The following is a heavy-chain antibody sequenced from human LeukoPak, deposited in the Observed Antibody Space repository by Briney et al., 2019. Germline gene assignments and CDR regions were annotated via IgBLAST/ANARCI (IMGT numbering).Heavy chain of an antibody. CDR1: RYTFTDNY. CDR2: VVPNTGVT. J-gene: IGHJ4*02. Sequence: ASVKVSCKASRYTFTDNYIHWVRQAPGQGLEWMGWVVPNTGVTHYAQKFEGWITMTRDTSISTAYMDLTRLTSDDTAVYYCARGSVSHGLDHWGQGTPVIVSS. V-gene: IGHV1-2*04. D-gene: IGHD5/OR15-5a*01. CDR3: ARGSVSHGLDH.